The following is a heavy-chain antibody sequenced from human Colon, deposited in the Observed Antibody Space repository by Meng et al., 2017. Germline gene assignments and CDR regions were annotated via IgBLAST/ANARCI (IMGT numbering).Heavy chain of an antibody. Sequence: GGSLRLSCVGSGLIFNHYGMNWVRQAPGKGLEGVSDISGSGDSTYYADSVKGRFTISRDNSRTTLYLQMNSLRVEDTAMYYCAKRRRDGYNSEFDSWGQGILVTVSS. CDR2: ISGSGDST. CDR3: AKRRRDGYNSEFDS. J-gene: IGHJ4*02. D-gene: IGHD5-24*01. CDR1: GLIFNHYG. V-gene: IGHV3-23*01.